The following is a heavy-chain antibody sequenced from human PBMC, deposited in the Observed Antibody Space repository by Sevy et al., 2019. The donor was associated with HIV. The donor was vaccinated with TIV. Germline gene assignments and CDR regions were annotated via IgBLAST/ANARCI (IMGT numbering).Heavy chain of an antibody. CDR3: AREGCTKPHDY. V-gene: IGHV3-23*01. J-gene: IGHJ4*02. D-gene: IGHD2-8*01. Sequence: GGSLRLSCAASGFTFSKYSMSWVRQPPGKGLEWVSTFSFGGGEINYADSVKGRFTISKDSSKSSGYLQMNNLRPEDTAVYYCAREGCTKPHDYWGQGTLVTVSS. CDR2: FSFGGGEI. CDR1: GFTFSKYS.